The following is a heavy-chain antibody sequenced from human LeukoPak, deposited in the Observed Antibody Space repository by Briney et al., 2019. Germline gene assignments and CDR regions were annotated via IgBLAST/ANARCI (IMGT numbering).Heavy chain of an antibody. CDR3: VKDYYDSAGPDAFDI. Sequence: GRSLRLSCAASGFNLDDYAMRWVRQAPGKGLEWVSGISWNAGTIGYAASVKGRFTISRDNVKNSLYLQMNSLRAEDTALYYCVKDYYDSAGPDAFDIWGQGTMVTVSS. CDR1: GFNLDDYA. D-gene: IGHD3-22*01. V-gene: IGHV3-9*01. J-gene: IGHJ3*02. CDR2: ISWNAGTI.